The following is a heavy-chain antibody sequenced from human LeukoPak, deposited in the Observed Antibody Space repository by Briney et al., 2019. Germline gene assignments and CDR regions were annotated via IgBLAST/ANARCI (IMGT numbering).Heavy chain of an antibody. CDR2: ISYDGSNK. CDR3: AGGGSAYSRY. CDR1: GFTFSSYD. V-gene: IGHV3-30*03. Sequence: GGSLRLSCAASGFTFSSYDMHWVRQAPGKGLEWVAVISYDGSNKYYAASVKGRFTISRDNAKNTLYLQMNSLRAEDTALYYCAGGGSAYSRYWGQGTLVTVSS. J-gene: IGHJ4*02. D-gene: IGHD3-22*01.